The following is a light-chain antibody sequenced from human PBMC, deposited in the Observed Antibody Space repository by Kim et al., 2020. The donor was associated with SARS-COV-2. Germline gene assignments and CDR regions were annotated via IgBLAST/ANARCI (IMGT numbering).Light chain of an antibody. CDR3: QQYNSSPGT. CDR2: KAS. CDR1: QSISSW. V-gene: IGKV1-5*03. J-gene: IGKJ1*01. Sequence: ASVGDRVTITGRASQSISSWLAWYQQKPGKAPKLLIYKASSLESGVPSRFSGSGSGTEFTLTISSLQPDDFATYYCQQYNSSPGTFGQGTKVDIK.